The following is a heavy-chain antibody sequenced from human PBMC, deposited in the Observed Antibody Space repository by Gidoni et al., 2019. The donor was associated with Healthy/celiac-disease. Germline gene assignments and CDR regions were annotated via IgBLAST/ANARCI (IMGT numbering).Heavy chain of an antibody. D-gene: IGHD4-17*01. CDR3: ARGGDTATGDYYYGMDV. CDR1: GLPFSGYW. J-gene: IGHJ6*02. V-gene: IGHV3-74*01. CDR2: INSDVSST. Sequence: EEKRVESGGGLVQHGGSLRLSCAASGLPFSGYWMHWVRQAPGKGLVWVSRINSDVSSTSYADSVKGRFTISRDNAKNTLYLQRNSLRAEDTAVYYCARGGDTATGDYYYGMDVWVQGTTVTFSS.